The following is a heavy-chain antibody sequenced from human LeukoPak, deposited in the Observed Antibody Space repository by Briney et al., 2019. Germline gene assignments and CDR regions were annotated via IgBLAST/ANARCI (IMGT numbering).Heavy chain of an antibody. V-gene: IGHV3-11*04. J-gene: IGHJ4*02. Sequence: GGSLRLSCAASGFRFSDFYMNWIRQAPGKGLEWVSDISSSGTTIYYADSVKGRFTISRDIAKNSAYLQMNSLRAEDTAVYYCARVRDDSSGYYPPYYYFDYWGQGTLVTVSS. D-gene: IGHD3-22*01. CDR1: GFRFSDFY. CDR3: ARVRDDSSGYYPPYYYFDY. CDR2: ISSSGTTI.